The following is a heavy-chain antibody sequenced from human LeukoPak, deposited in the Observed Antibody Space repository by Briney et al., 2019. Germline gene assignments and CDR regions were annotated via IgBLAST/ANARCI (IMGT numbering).Heavy chain of an antibody. CDR2: IIPILGIA. D-gene: IGHD1-1*01. CDR3: ARVDWNDGTLNYFDY. Sequence: SVKVSCKASGGTFSSYAISWVRQAPGQGLEWMGRIIPILGIANYAQKFQGRVTITADKSTSTAYMELSSLRSEDMAVYYCARVDWNDGTLNYFDYWGQGTLVTVSS. CDR1: GGTFSSYA. J-gene: IGHJ4*02. V-gene: IGHV1-69*04.